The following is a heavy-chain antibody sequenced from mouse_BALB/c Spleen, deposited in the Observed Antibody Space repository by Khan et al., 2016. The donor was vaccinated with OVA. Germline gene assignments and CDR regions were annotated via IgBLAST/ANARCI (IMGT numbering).Heavy chain of an antibody. CDR2: INYSGRT. J-gene: IGHJ1*01. V-gene: IGHV3-2*02. Sequence: EVQLQESGPGLVKPSQSLSLTCTVTGYSITSDYAWNWIRQSPGNKLEWMGYINYSGRTSYNPSLKSRISMTRDTSKNQFFLQLNSVTTEDTATYYGTRGYWCFDFWGAGTTVTVSS. CDR1: GYSITSDYA. CDR3: TRGYWCFDF.